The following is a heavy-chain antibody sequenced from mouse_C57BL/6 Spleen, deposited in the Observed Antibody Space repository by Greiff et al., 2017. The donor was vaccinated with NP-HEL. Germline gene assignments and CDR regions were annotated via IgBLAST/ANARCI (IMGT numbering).Heavy chain of an antibody. D-gene: IGHD2-10*01. CDR2: INPNYGTT. Sequence: VQLQQSGPELVKPGASVKISCKASGYSFTDYNMNWVKQSNGKSLEWMGVINPNYGTTSYNQKFKGKATFTVDTSSSTAYMQLNSLTSEDTAVYYCARESYYGNPYAMDYWGQGTSVTVSS. V-gene: IGHV1-39*01. CDR3: ARESYYGNPYAMDY. J-gene: IGHJ4*01. CDR1: GYSFTDYN.